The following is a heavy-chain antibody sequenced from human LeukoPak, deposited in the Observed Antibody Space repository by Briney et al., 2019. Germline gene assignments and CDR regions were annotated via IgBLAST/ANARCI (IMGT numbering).Heavy chain of an antibody. V-gene: IGHV4-34*01. D-gene: IGHD3-16*02. CDR1: GGSFSGYY. Sequence: PSETLSLTCAVYGGSFSGYYWSWIRQPPGKGLEWIGEINHSGSTNYNPSLKSRVTISVDTSKNQFSLKLSSVTAADTAVYYCASFTFGGVIAKDEQKDYWGQGTLVTVSS. CDR3: ASFTFGGVIAKDEQKDY. J-gene: IGHJ4*02. CDR2: INHSGST.